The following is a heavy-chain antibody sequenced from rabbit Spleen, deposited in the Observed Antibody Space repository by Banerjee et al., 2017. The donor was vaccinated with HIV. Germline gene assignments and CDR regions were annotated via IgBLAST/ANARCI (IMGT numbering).Heavy chain of an antibody. Sequence: HLKESGGGLVQPGGSLKLSCTASGFDFSSYGVSWVRQAPGKGLEWIGYIDPVFGSTVYASWVNGRFAISSHNAQNTLYLQLNSLTAADTATYFCVREAGFAGYGPWYFNLWGQGTLVTVS. CDR3: VREAGFAGYGPWYFNL. V-gene: IGHV1S7*01. J-gene: IGHJ4*01. CDR1: GFDFSSYG. CDR2: IDPVFGST. D-gene: IGHD4-2*01.